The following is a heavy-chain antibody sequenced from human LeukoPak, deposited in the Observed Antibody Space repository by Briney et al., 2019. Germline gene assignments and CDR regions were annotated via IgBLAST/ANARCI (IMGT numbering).Heavy chain of an antibody. J-gene: IGHJ4*02. V-gene: IGHV1-18*04. CDR1: GYTFTSYG. CDR2: TSAYNGNT. D-gene: IGHD2-15*01. Sequence: GASVKVSCKASGYTFTSYGISWVRQAPGQGLEWMGWTSAYNGNTNYAQELQGRVTMTTDTSTSTAYMELRSLRSDDTAVYYCASGVVVARFDYWGQGILVTVSS. CDR3: ASGVVVARFDY.